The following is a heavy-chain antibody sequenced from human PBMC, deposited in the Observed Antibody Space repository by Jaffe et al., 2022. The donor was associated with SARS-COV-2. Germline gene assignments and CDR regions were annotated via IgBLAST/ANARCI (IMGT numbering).Heavy chain of an antibody. D-gene: IGHD5-12*01. J-gene: IGHJ4*02. CDR3: ARGDIVATLRSLYFDH. CDR1: GFSAGSDY. Sequence: EVQLVETGGGLIQPGGSLRLSCAASGFSAGSDYMTWVRQAPGKGLEWVSAIHSGGATYYADSVKGRFTISRDNSKNTLYLQMNSLRAEDTAVYYCARGDIVATLRSLYFDHWGQGTLVTVSS. CDR2: IHSGGAT. V-gene: IGHV3-53*02.